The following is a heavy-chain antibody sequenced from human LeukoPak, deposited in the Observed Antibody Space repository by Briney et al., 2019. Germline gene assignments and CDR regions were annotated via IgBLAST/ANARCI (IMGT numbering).Heavy chain of an antibody. CDR1: GFIFSNYG. D-gene: IGHD3-10*01. CDR3: SYGSGSYGGFDY. CDR2: IRYDGNNE. V-gene: IGHV3-30*02. Sequence: GGSLRLSCAASGFIFSNYGMHWVRQAPGKGLEWVAFIRYDGNNEYYADSVKGRFTISRDNSKNTLYLQMNSLRAEDTAVYHCSYGSGSYGGFDYWGQGTLVTVSS. J-gene: IGHJ4*02.